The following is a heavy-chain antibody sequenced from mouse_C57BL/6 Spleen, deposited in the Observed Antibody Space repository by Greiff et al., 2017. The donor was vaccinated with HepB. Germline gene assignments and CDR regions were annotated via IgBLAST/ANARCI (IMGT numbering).Heavy chain of an antibody. J-gene: IGHJ3*01. CDR3: ARAYYSNYRFAY. CDR1: GYTFTSYW. V-gene: IGHV1-72*01. CDR2: IDPNSGGT. Sequence: VQLQQSGAELVKPGASVKLSCKASGYTFTSYWMHWVKQRPGRGLEWIGRIDPNSGGTKYNEKFKSKATLTVDKPSSTAYMQRSSLTSEDSAVYYCARAYYSNYRFAYWGQGTLVTVSA. D-gene: IGHD2-5*01.